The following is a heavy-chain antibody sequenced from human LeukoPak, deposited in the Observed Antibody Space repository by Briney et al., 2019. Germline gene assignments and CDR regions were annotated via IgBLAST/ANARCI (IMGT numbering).Heavy chain of an antibody. CDR2: INSDGSST. Sequence: WGSLRLSCSASGFTFSSYWMHWVRQTPGEGLVWVSRINSDGSSTSYADSWEGRFTISRDNAKKTPDFQINNPTTEETAVYYCARKEVIAVPGTFDYWGQGALVAVSS. V-gene: IGHV3-74*01. CDR3: ARKEVIAVPGTFDY. J-gene: IGHJ4*02. CDR1: GFTFSSYW. D-gene: IGHD6-19*01.